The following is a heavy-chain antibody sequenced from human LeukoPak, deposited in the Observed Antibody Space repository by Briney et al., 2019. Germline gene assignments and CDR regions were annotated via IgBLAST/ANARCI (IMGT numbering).Heavy chain of an antibody. CDR2: INHSGDT. CDR3: ARGPGTVGLSP. V-gene: IGHV4-34*01. D-gene: IGHD1/OR15-1a*01. Sequence: SETLSLTCNVSGGSFTNYYWSWIRQTPEKGLEWIGQINHSGDTSYNPSLRSRVTLSVDRSKNQFSLKVTSVTAADTGVYYCARGPGTVGLSPWGQRTLVTVSS. J-gene: IGHJ5*02. CDR1: GGSFTNYY.